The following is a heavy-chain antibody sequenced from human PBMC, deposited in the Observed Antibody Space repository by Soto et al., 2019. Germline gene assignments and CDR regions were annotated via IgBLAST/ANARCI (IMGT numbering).Heavy chain of an antibody. J-gene: IGHJ6*02. Sequence: QITLTESGPPLVKPTQTLTLTCTFSGISLTNSGVGVSWIRQPPGKALEWLAVIYWDDAKHFSPSQKSRLTITKDTSKNQVVLTMTNMDSVDTATYFCAQMDFDLYGMDVWGQGITVIVSS. D-gene: IGHD3-9*01. CDR3: AQMDFDLYGMDV. V-gene: IGHV2-5*02. CDR2: IYWDDAK. CDR1: GISLTNSGVG.